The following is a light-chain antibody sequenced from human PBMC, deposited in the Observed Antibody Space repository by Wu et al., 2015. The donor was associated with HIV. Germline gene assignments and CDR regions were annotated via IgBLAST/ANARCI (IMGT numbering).Light chain of an antibody. Sequence: EIVLTQSPGTLSLSPGERATLSCRASQNIDSTYLAWYQQRPGQAPRLLMYGTSKRAAGIPDRFSGSGSGTDFTLIISRVEPEDLAVYYCQQYFSSPFAFGRGTKVEIK. V-gene: IGKV3-20*01. CDR3: QQYFSSPFA. CDR2: GTS. CDR1: QNIDSTY. J-gene: IGKJ4*01.